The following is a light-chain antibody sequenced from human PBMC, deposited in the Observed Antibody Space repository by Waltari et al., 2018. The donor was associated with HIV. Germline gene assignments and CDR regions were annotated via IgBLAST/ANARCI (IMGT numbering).Light chain of an antibody. J-gene: IGKJ5*01. CDR1: QTMRSN. V-gene: IGKV3-15*01. CDR2: DAS. CDR3: QQYNNWPPIT. Sequence: EILMTQSPATLSVSPGERATLSCRASQTMRSNLAWYQQKPGQAPRLLLYDASTRATGIPARFIGSGSGTEFTLTITSLQSADFAVYYCQQYNNWPPITFGQGTRLEIK.